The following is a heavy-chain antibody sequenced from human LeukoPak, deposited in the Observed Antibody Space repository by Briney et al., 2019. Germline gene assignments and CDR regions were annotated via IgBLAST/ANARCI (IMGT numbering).Heavy chain of an antibody. Sequence: GGSLRLSCATSGFTFSNNYMSWVRQAPGKGLECVSVIDSAGSTYYAASVKGRFTISRDISKNALFLLMNSLTAEDTAVYYCARVGYTSSWGERFYFDYWGLGTVVTVSS. J-gene: IGHJ4*02. D-gene: IGHD6-13*01. CDR2: IDSAGST. CDR3: ARVGYTSSWGERFYFDY. V-gene: IGHV3-66*01. CDR1: GFTFSNNY.